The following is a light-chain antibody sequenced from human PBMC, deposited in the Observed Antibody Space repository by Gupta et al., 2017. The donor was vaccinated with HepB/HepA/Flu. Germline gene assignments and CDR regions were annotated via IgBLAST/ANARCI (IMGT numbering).Light chain of an antibody. Sequence: DIVMTQSPDSLAVSLGERATINCNSSQSGLDNSNNKNYLAWYQQKPGQPPKLIIYCASTRESGVTDGFGGGGDKKDFPLTSSRQQDEAGAVYYWHQDYSTCLFGHGTKVDIK. J-gene: IGKJ3*01. CDR2: CAS. CDR3: HQDYSTCL. V-gene: IGKV4-1*01. CDR1: QSGLDNSNNKNY.